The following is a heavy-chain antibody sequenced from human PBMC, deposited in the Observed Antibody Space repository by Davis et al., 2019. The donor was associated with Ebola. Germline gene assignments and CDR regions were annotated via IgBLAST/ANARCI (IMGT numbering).Heavy chain of an antibody. CDR1: RFTFNKFG. D-gene: IGHD2-15*01. J-gene: IGHJ4*02. CDR2: ISYDGRDK. Sequence: GESLKISCAASRFTFNKFGMHWVRQAPGKGLEWVAFISYDGRDKCYADSVKGRFTISRDNSKNTLYLQMNSLRPEDTAVYYCARGAPLYCSGGSCYGYYWGQGTLVTVSS. V-gene: IGHV3-30*02. CDR3: ARGAPLYCSGGSCYGYY.